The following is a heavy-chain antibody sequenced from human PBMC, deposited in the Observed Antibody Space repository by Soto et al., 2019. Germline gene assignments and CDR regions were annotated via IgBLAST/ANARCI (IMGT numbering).Heavy chain of an antibody. CDR1: GYSFTRYG. Sequence: ASVKVSCKASGYSFTRYGIAWARQAPGQGLEWMGWINTYNGNTNYAQNLQGRVTLTTDTSTSTAYMKLTSLRSNDTAIYYCAMVDVYVTPSPQDVWGQGTTVTVSS. CDR2: INTYNGNT. D-gene: IGHD3-16*01. CDR3: AMVDVYVTPSPQDV. V-gene: IGHV1-18*01. J-gene: IGHJ6*02.